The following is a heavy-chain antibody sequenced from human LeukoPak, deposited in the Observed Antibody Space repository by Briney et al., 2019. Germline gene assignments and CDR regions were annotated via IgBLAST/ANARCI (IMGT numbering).Heavy chain of an antibody. CDR3: ARDATEVTRLDY. Sequence: PGGSLRLSCAASGFTFNSYGMHWVRQAPGKGLEWLAFISYDGSNTYYADSVKGRFTVSRDDSKSTLYLQMNSLRADDTAVYYCARDATEVTRLDYWGQGNLVTVSS. V-gene: IGHV3-30*02. CDR2: ISYDGSNT. J-gene: IGHJ4*02. D-gene: IGHD5-18*01. CDR1: GFTFNSYG.